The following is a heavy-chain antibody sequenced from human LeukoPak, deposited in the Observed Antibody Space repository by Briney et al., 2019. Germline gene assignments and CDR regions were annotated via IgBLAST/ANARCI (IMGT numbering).Heavy chain of an antibody. Sequence: AASVKVSCKASGYTFTSYDSNWVRPATGQGLEWMGWMNPNSGNTGYAQKFQGGVTMTRNTSISTAYMELRSLRSEDAAVYYCARSGKDILTGYYYYYGMDVWGQGTTVTVSS. CDR1: GYTFTSYD. V-gene: IGHV1-8*01. D-gene: IGHD3-9*01. CDR3: ARSGKDILTGYYYYYGMDV. CDR2: MNPNSGNT. J-gene: IGHJ6*02.